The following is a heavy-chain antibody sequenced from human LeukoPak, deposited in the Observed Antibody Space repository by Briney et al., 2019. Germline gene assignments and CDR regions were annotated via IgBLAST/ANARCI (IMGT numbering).Heavy chain of an antibody. CDR3: VRGTRDCASSSCYNY. V-gene: IGHV1-8*02. D-gene: IGHD2-15*01. CDR2: MNPNSGNT. J-gene: IGHJ4*02. Sequence: ASVKVSCKASGYTFTDYYMHWVRQAPGQGLEWMGWMNPNSGNTGYAQKFQGRVTMTRSTSINTAYMELSSLKSEDTAVYYCVRGTRDCASSSCYNYWGQGTMVTVSS. CDR1: GYTFTDYY.